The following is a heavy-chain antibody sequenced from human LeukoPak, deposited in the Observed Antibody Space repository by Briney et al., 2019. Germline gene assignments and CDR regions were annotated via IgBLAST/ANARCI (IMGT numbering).Heavy chain of an antibody. CDR2: IYYSGST. J-gene: IGHJ3*02. Sequence: PSETLTLTCTVSGGSISSGGYYWSWIRQDPGKGLEWIGYIYYSGSTYYHPSLKSRVTISVDTSKNQFFLKLSSVTAADTAVYYCAKFMVRGVIALFDAFDIWGQGTMVTVSS. CDR1: GGSISSGGYY. V-gene: IGHV4-31*03. D-gene: IGHD3-10*01. CDR3: AKFMVRGVIALFDAFDI.